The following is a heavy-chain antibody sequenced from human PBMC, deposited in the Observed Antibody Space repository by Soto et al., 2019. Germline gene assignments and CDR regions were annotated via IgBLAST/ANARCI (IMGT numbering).Heavy chain of an antibody. Sequence: ASVKVSCKASGYTFTNYYMHWVRQAPGQGLEWMGIINPNGDSTTYAQKFQGRVTMTRDTSTSTVYMELSSLRSEDTAVYYCARDQSYYYLSGSPRGWFDPWGQGTLVTVSS. CDR3: ARDQSYYYLSGSPRGWFDP. J-gene: IGHJ5*02. CDR2: INPNGDST. CDR1: GYTFTNYY. D-gene: IGHD3-10*01. V-gene: IGHV1-46*01.